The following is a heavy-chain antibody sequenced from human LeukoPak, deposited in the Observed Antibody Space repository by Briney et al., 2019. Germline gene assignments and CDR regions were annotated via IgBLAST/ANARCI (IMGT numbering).Heavy chain of an antibody. CDR2: IYSDGTT. Sequence: GSLRLSCAASGFTVSSNFVSWVRQAPGKGLEWVSIIYSDGTTYYADSVKGRFTISRDNSKNTVYLQMNSLRVKDTAVYYCARESRNTVTYFFDYWGQGTLVTVSS. J-gene: IGHJ4*02. V-gene: IGHV3-53*01. D-gene: IGHD4-17*01. CDR3: ARESRNTVTYFFDY. CDR1: GFTVSSNF.